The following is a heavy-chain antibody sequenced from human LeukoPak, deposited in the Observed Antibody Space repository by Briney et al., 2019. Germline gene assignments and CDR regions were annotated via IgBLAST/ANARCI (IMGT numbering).Heavy chain of an antibody. D-gene: IGHD1-26*01. Sequence: PGGSLRLSCAASGFTFSSYWMHWVRQTPGKGLVWVSRINSDGSSTSYADSVKGRFTISRDNAKNTLYLQMNSLRAEDTAVYYCARSPRSLSGSYPFDYWGQGTLVTVSS. J-gene: IGHJ4*02. CDR2: INSDGSST. V-gene: IGHV3-74*01. CDR3: ARSPRSLSGSYPFDY. CDR1: GFTFSSYW.